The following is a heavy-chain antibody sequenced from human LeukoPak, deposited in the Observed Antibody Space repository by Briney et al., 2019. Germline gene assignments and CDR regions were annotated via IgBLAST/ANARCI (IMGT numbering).Heavy chain of an antibody. J-gene: IGHJ6*04. CDR3: ARDGVVVPAAIYNYYHGMDV. V-gene: IGHV3-48*03. CDR2: ISSSGSTI. Sequence: GGSLRLSCAASGFTFSSYEMNWVRQAPGKGLEWVSYISSSGSTIYYADSVKGRFTISRDNAKNSLYLQMNSLRAEDTAVYYCARDGVVVPAAIYNYYHGMDVWGKGTTVTVSS. D-gene: IGHD2-2*01. CDR1: GFTFSSYE.